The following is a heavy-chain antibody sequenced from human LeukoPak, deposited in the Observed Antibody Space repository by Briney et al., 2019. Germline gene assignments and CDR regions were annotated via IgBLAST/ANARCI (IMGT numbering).Heavy chain of an antibody. Sequence: PSETLSLTCTVSGGSISSSRHYWGWFRQPPGKGLEWIGSIYYSGSTYYNPSLKSRVTISVDTSKNQFSMKLSSVTAADTAVYYCAAPARGYCSSTSCYTWFDPWGQGTLVTVSS. CDR2: IYYSGST. CDR1: GGSISSSRHY. V-gene: IGHV4-39*01. J-gene: IGHJ5*02. D-gene: IGHD2-2*02. CDR3: AAPARGYCSSTSCYTWFDP.